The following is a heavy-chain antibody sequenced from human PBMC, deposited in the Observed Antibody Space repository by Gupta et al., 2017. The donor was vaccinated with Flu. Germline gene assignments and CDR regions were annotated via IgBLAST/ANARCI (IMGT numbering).Heavy chain of an antibody. CDR3: ARDNGDYDPPY. V-gene: IGHV3-48*03. CDR1: GFTFSSYE. CDR2: ISSSGSTI. Sequence: EVQLVESGGGLVQPGGSLRLSCAASGFTFSSYEMNWVRQAPGKGLEWVSYISSSGSTIYYADSVKGRFTISRDNAKNSLYLQMNSLRAEDTAVYYCARDNGDYDPPYWGQGTLVTVSS. D-gene: IGHD4-17*01. J-gene: IGHJ4*02.